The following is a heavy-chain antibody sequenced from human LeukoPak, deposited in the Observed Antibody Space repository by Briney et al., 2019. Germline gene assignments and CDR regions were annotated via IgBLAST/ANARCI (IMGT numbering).Heavy chain of an antibody. CDR1: GFTFSSYS. Sequence: GGSLRLSCAASGFTFSSYSMNWVRQAPGKGLEWVSSISSSSSYIYYADSVKGRFTISRDNAKNALHLQMNSLRVEDTAVYYCARDAGSQWLVVNWFDPWGQGTLVTVSS. J-gene: IGHJ5*02. D-gene: IGHD6-19*01. V-gene: IGHV3-21*01. CDR3: ARDAGSQWLVVNWFDP. CDR2: ISSSSSYI.